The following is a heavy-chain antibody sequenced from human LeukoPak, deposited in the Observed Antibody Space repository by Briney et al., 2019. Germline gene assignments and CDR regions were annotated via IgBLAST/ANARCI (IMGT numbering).Heavy chain of an antibody. V-gene: IGHV3-33*01. CDR1: GFTFSSYG. CDR3: ARGSRWFDP. J-gene: IGHJ5*02. Sequence: GGSLRLSCAASGFTFSSYGMHWVRQAPGKGLEWVAVIWYDGSNKYYVDSVKGRFTISRDNSKNALYLQMNSLRAEDTAVYYCARGSRWFDPWGQGTLVTVSS. CDR2: IWYDGSNK.